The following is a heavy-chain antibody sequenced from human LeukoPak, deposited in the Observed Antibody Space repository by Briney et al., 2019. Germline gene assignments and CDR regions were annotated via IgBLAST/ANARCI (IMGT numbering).Heavy chain of an antibody. V-gene: IGHV4-34*01. J-gene: IGHJ3*02. D-gene: IGHD3-3*01. CDR2: INHSGST. CDR1: GGSFSGYY. CDR3: ARVWYYDFWSGYSGAFDI. Sequence: PSETLSLTCAVYGGSFSGYYWSWIRQPPGKGLEWIGEINHSGSTNYNPSLKSRVTISVDTSKNQFSLKLSSVTAADTAVYYCARVWYYDFWSGYSGAFDIWGQGTMATVSS.